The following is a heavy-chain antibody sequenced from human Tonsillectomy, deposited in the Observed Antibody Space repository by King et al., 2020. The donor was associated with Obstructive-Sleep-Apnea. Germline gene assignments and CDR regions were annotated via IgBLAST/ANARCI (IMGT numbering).Heavy chain of an antibody. D-gene: IGHD3-16*01. V-gene: IGHV4-39*07. CDR1: VVSIRSSSYY. J-gene: IGHJ4*02. CDR2: IYYSGNT. CDR3: ARGWGSFDY. Sequence: QLQESGPGLVKPSETLSLTCTVSVVSIRSSSYYWGWIRQPPGKGLEWIGSIYYSGNTYYNPSLKSRVTISVDTSKNQFSLKLSSVTAADTAVYYCARGWGSFDYWGQGTLVTVSS.